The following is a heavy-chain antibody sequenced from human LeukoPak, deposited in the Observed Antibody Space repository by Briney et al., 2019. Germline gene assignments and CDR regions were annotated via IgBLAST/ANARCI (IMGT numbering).Heavy chain of an antibody. CDR3: ANVFYYGMEV. D-gene: IGHD5/OR15-5a*01. J-gene: IGHJ6*02. CDR1: GFPFSTYD. V-gene: IGHV3-30*18. CDR2: ISSDGYRT. Sequence: GGSLRLSCAASGFPFSTYDMHWVRQAPDKGLQWVAVISSDGYRTDYPDSVKGRFTISRDNVKNSLYLQMNSLRAEDTAVYYCANVFYYGMEVWGQGTTVTVSS.